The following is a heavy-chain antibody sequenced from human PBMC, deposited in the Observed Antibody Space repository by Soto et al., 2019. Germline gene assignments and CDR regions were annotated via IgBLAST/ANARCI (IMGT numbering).Heavy chain of an antibody. Sequence: GSLRLSCAASGFTFSSYSMNWVRQAPGKGLEWVSSISSSSSYIYYADSVKGRFTISRDNAKNSLYLQMNSLRAEDTAVYYCAREARGGYVLEWGQGTLVTVSS. J-gene: IGHJ4*02. CDR3: AREARGGYVLE. CDR1: GFTFSSYS. V-gene: IGHV3-21*01. CDR2: ISSSSSYI. D-gene: IGHD5-12*01.